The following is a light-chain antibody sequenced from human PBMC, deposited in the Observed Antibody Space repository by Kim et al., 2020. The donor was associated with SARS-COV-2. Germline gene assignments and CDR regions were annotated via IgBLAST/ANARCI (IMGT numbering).Light chain of an antibody. Sequence: VTIPCTGGSSNIGAGYDVHWYQQLPGTAPKLLIYGNSNRPSGVPDRFSGSKSGTSASLAITGLQAEDEADYYCQSYDSSLSGSYVFGTGTKVTVL. CDR1: SSNIGAGYD. V-gene: IGLV1-40*01. CDR3: QSYDSSLSGSYV. J-gene: IGLJ1*01. CDR2: GNS.